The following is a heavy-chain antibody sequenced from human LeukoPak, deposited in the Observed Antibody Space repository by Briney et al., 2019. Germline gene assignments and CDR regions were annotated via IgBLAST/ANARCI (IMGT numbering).Heavy chain of an antibody. Sequence: GGSLRLSCAASGFTFSSYAMSWVRQAPGKGLEWVSAISGSGVSTYYADSVKGRFTISRDNSKNTLFLQMNNLRAEDTAVYYCARIGAFDIWGQGTLVTVSS. V-gene: IGHV3-23*01. J-gene: IGHJ3*02. CDR3: ARIGAFDI. CDR2: ISGSGVST. CDR1: GFTFSSYA. D-gene: IGHD2-15*01.